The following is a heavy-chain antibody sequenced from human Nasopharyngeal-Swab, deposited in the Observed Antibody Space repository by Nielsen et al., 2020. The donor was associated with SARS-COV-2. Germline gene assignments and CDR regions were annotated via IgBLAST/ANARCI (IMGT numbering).Heavy chain of an antibody. V-gene: IGHV3-9*01. CDR2: INWNSGRT. J-gene: IGHJ4*02. CDR1: GFTFDDYA. Sequence: SLKISCAASGFTFDDYAMHWVRQAPGKGLEWVSTINWNSGRTGYEDSVKGRFTISRDNAKNSVYLQMNSVRAEDTAVYYCARETPAMFAYWGQGTLVTVSS. CDR3: ARETPAMFAY.